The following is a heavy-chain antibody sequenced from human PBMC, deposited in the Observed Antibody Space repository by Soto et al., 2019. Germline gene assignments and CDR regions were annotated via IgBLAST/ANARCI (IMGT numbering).Heavy chain of an antibody. CDR2: IYWDDEK. CDR1: GFSLSTNGVA. Sequence: ESGPTLVNPTQTLTLTCVFSGFSLSTNGVAVGWFRQPPGKAPEWLGVIYWDDEKRYSPSLKSRPTIIKDTSKNQVFLKMTNMDPVDTATYFCAHKNQHQGWPASKWFDPLGQGVLVNVSS. J-gene: IGHJ5*02. D-gene: IGHD2-15*01. V-gene: IGHV2-5*02. CDR3: AHKNQHQGWPASKWFDP.